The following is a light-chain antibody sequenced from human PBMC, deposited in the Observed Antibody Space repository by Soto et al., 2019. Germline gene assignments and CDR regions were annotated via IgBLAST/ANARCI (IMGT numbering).Light chain of an antibody. Sequence: EIVLTQSPGTLSLSPGERATLSCRASQSVSSSYLAWYQHKPGQAPRLLIYGASSRATGIPDRFSGSGSGTAFSHSISRLEPEDFAVYYCQQYDSLPFTFGPATKVDIK. V-gene: IGKV3-20*01. CDR1: QSVSSSY. CDR3: QQYDSLPFT. J-gene: IGKJ3*01. CDR2: GAS.